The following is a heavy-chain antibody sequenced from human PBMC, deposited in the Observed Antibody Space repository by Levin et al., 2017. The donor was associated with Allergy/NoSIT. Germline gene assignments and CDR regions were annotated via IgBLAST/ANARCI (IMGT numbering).Heavy chain of an antibody. Sequence: GGSLRLSCAASGFVFSDHYLSWIRQAPGKGLEWIACISTTGKTTNYADSVKGRFTISRDNANNSLFLQMNTLRAEDTAVYYCARDNTVGASTAAVDYYYGLDVWGQGTTVTVSS. CDR2: ISTTGKTT. V-gene: IGHV3-11*01. J-gene: IGHJ6*02. CDR3: ARDNTVGASTAAVDYYYGLDV. D-gene: IGHD6-6*01. CDR1: GFVFSDHY.